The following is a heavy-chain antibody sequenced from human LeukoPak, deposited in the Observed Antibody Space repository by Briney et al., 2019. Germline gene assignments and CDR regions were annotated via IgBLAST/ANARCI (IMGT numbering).Heavy chain of an antibody. Sequence: ASVKVSCKASGGTFSSYAISWVRQAPGQGLEWMGRIIPILGIANYAQKFQGRVTITADKSTSTAYMELSSLRSEDTAVYYCAEAYCGGDCYSLRLNCFDYWGQGTLVTVSS. D-gene: IGHD2-21*02. CDR3: AEAYCGGDCYSLRLNCFDY. V-gene: IGHV1-69*04. CDR2: IIPILGIA. CDR1: GGTFSSYA. J-gene: IGHJ4*02.